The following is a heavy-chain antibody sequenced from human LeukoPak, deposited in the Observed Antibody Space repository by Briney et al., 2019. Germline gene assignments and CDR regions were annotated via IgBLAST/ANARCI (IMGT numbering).Heavy chain of an antibody. CDR1: GYTFTNYG. CDR2: ISAYNGNT. CDR3: ARGGIAAAATPTYNWFDP. D-gene: IGHD6-13*01. Sequence: GASVKVSCKASGYTFTNYGITWVRQAPGQGLEWMGWISAYNGNTNYAQKLQGRVTLTTDTSTTTAYRELRSLRSDDTAVYYCARGGIAAAATPTYNWFDPWGQGTLVTVSS. J-gene: IGHJ5*02. V-gene: IGHV1-18*01.